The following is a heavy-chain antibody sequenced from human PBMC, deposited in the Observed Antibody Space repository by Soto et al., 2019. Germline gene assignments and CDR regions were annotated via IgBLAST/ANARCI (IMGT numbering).Heavy chain of an antibody. CDR3: AGYGILGLFDAYDL. Sequence: QDQLVQSGAEVKKPGASVKVSCKASVFTSSGISWVRQAPGQRLEWMGWISTHNGNTIYAQKFQGRVIMTMATSTTTVYMELRSLRPDDTAVYLCAGYGILGLFDAYDLWGQGTMVTVSS. V-gene: IGHV1-18*04. J-gene: IGHJ3*01. D-gene: IGHD3-3*01. CDR1: VFTSSG. CDR2: ISTHNGNT.